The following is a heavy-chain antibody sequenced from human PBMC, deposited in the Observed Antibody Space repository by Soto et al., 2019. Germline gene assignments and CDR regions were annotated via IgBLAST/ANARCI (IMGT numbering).Heavy chain of an antibody. CDR3: ARARRTESHYDSSGYTAEYFQY. D-gene: IGHD3-22*01. V-gene: IGHV4-59*08. Sequence: ETLSLTCTVSGGSISSYYWSWIRQPPGKGLEWIGYVHDSWGSHYNPSLKSRVAISLDTSKSQFSLKLTSVTATDTAVYYCARARRTESHYDSSGYTAEYFQYWGQGTLVTVSS. CDR2: VHDSWGS. J-gene: IGHJ1*01. CDR1: GGSISSYY.